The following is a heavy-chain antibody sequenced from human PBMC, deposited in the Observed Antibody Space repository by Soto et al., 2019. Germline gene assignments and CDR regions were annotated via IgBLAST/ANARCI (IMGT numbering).Heavy chain of an antibody. CDR3: AKDDVSGDGLWLVSD. CDR1: GFSFDKYA. J-gene: IGHJ4*02. D-gene: IGHD2-21*02. CDR2: ITGSGRSI. V-gene: IGHV3-23*01. Sequence: GGSLRLSCVASGFSFDKYAMIWVRQAPGKGQEWVSGITGSGRSIQYTASVKGRFTISRDNSKNTVYLQMDYLRAEDTAMYYCAKDDVSGDGLWLVSDWGQGTPVTASS.